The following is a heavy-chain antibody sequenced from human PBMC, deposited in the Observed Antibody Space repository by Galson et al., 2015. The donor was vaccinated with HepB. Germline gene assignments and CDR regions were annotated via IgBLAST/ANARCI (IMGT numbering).Heavy chain of an antibody. CDR1: GGTFSGYA. V-gene: IGHV1-69*13. CDR3: ARGEAVLVVYGRYYYYMDV. J-gene: IGHJ6*03. CDR2: IIPIFGTA. D-gene: IGHD2-8*02. Sequence: SVKVSCKASGGTFSGYAISWVRQAPGQGLERMGGIIPIFGTANYAQKFRGRVTITADESTSTAYMELSSLRSEDTAVYYCARGEAVLVVYGRYYYYMDVWGKGTTVTVSS.